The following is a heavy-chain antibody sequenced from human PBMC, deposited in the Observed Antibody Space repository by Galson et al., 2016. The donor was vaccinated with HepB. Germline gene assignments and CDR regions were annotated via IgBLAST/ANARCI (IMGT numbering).Heavy chain of an antibody. Sequence: SLRLSCAASGFTFSTYAMDWVRQAPGKGLEWVANINEDGKATYYVDSVRGRFTISRDNAKNSLYLQMNSLRAEDTAVYYCARDPWSDKYGAFDIWGHGTVVTVSS. CDR2: INEDGKAT. J-gene: IGHJ3*02. V-gene: IGHV3-7*01. D-gene: IGHD1-1*01. CDR1: GFTFSTYA. CDR3: ARDPWSDKYGAFDI.